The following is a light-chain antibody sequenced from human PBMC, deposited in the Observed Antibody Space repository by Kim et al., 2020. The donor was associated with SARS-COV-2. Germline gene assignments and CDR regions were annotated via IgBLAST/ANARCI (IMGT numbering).Light chain of an antibody. CDR3: CSYAGTYSYV. CDR2: DVF. J-gene: IGLJ1*01. CDR1: SNDVGGYDY. V-gene: IGLV2-11*01. Sequence: QSALTQPASVSGSPGQSITISCTGSSNDVGGYDYVSWYQHLPGKAPKLIPYDVFKRPSGVPDRFSGSKSGTTASLTISGLQAEDEADYYCCSYAGTYSYVFGTGTKVTVL.